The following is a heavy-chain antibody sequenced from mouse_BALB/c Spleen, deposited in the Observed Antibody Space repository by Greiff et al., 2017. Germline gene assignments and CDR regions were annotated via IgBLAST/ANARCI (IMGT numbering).Heavy chain of an antibody. CDR1: GYTFTDYN. D-gene: IGHD1-1*01. V-gene: IGHV1-18*01. CDR3: ARRGVYYGSSYGWYFDV. CDR2: INPNNGGT. J-gene: IGHJ1*01. Sequence: EVQLQQSGPELVKPGASVKIPCKASGYTFTDYNMDWVKQSHGKSLEWIGDINPNNGGTIYNQKFKGKATLTVDKSSSTAYMELRSLTSEDTAVYYCARRGVYYGSSYGWYFDVWGAGTTVTVSS.